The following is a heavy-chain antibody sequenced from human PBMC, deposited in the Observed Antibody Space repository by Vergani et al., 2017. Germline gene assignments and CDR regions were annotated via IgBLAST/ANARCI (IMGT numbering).Heavy chain of an antibody. CDR2: ISWDGGST. J-gene: IGHJ3*02. CDR1: GFTFDDYT. V-gene: IGHV3-43*01. CDR3: ARDWNAAFDI. Sequence: EVQLVESGGVVVQPGGSLRLSCAASGFTFDDYTMHWVRQAPGKGLEWVSLISWDGGSTYYADSVKGRFTISRDNSKNSLYLQMNSLRAEDTAVYYCARDWNAAFDIWGQGTMVTVSS. D-gene: IGHD1-1*01.